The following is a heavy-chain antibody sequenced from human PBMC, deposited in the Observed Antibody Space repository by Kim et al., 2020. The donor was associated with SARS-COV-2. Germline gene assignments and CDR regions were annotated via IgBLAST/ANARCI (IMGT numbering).Heavy chain of an antibody. CDR3: TRDATRAVLLWFGEYFGDY. CDR1: GFTFGDYA. Sequence: GGSLRLSCTASGFTFGDYAMSWVRQAPGKGLEWVGFIRSKAYGGTTEYAASVKGRFTISRDDSKSIAYLQMNSLKTEDTAVYYCTRDATRAVLLWFGEYFGDYWGQGTLVTVSS. V-gene: IGHV3-49*04. D-gene: IGHD3-10*01. J-gene: IGHJ4*02. CDR2: IRSKAYGGTT.